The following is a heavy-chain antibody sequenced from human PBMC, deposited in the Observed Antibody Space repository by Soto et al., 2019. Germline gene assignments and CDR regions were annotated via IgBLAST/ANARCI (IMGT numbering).Heavy chain of an antibody. V-gene: IGHV3-23*01. CDR3: AKGLAYCGGDCYSGYYYVMDV. J-gene: IGHJ6*02. CDR2: ISGSAGGT. Sequence: EVQLLESGGGLVQPGGSLRLSCAASGFTFSSYALNWVRQAPGKGLEWVSGISGSAGGTYYADSVKGRFTISRDNSQNTLYLQMNSLRAEDTAVYYCAKGLAYCGGDCYSGYYYVMDVWGQGTTVTVSS. D-gene: IGHD2-21*02. CDR1: GFTFSSYA.